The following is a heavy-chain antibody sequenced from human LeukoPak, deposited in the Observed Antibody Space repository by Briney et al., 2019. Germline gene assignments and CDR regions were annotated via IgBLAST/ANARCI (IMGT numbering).Heavy chain of an antibody. Sequence: EASVKVSCKTSGYTFTGYYMHWVRQAPGQGLEWMGWINPNTGGTNYAQKFQGWVTMTSDTSISTAYMELSSLKSDDTAMYYCARAPMIVVVFPPRLDFWGQGTLVTVSS. V-gene: IGHV1-2*04. CDR2: INPNTGGT. D-gene: IGHD3-22*01. CDR1: GYTFTGYY. CDR3: ARAPMIVVVFPPRLDF. J-gene: IGHJ4*02.